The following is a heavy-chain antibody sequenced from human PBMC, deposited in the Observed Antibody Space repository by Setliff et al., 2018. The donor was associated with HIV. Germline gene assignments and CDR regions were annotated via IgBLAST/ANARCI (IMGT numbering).Heavy chain of an antibody. V-gene: IGHV4-31*03. CDR2: IYHTGKT. Sequence: SETLPLTCTVSGDPIFIGGYYWSWIRQHPGGGLEWIGYIYHTGKTYYNPSLQSRIIMSLDMSQNQFSLKLSSVTAADTAVYYCAKEGNSVDNWLDPWGPGTLVTSPQ. CDR3: AKEGNSVDNWLDP. D-gene: IGHD1-26*01. J-gene: IGHJ5*02. CDR1: GDPIFIGGYY.